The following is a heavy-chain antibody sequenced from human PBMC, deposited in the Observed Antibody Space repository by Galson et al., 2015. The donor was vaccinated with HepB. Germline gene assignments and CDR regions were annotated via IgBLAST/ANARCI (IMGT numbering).Heavy chain of an antibody. Sequence: SLRLSCAASGFTFSNSAMSWVRQGPGKGLEWVSAVSGNPGSRFYANSVRGRFTVSRDNSKNTVFLQMNSLRAEDTGVYFCAKEARYWYGSGSHLVVWGQGTTVTVSS. D-gene: IGHD3-10*01. CDR3: AKEARYWYGSGSHLVV. J-gene: IGHJ6*02. CDR1: GFTFSNSA. CDR2: VSGNPGSR. V-gene: IGHV3-23*01.